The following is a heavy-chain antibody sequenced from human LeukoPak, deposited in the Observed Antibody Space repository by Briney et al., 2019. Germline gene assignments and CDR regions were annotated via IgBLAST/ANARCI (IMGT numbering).Heavy chain of an antibody. CDR1: GGSISGYY. J-gene: IGHJ4*02. CDR2: IYSSGST. CDR3: ARHRYTSSSSYFDF. Sequence: SETLSLTCTVSGGSISGYYWIWIRQPPGKGLEWIGYIYSSGSTNYNPSLKSRVTISVDTSKNQFSLRPSSVAAADTAVYYCARHRYTSSSSYFDFWGQGTLVTVSS. V-gene: IGHV4-59*08. D-gene: IGHD6-6*01.